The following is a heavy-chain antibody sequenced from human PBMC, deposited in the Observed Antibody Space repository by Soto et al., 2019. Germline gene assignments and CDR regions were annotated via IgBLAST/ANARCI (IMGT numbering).Heavy chain of an antibody. D-gene: IGHD6-19*01. V-gene: IGHV4-34*01. CDR1: GGSFSGYY. CDR3: ARGWGSGVFDY. CDR2: INHSGST. J-gene: IGHJ4*02. Sequence: QLQLQQWGAGLLKPSETLSLTCAVYGGSFSGYYWNWIRQPPGKGLEWIGEINHSGSTNYNPSLKSRVTISVDTSKNQFSLKLSSVTAADTVVYYCARGWGSGVFDYWGQGTLVTVSS.